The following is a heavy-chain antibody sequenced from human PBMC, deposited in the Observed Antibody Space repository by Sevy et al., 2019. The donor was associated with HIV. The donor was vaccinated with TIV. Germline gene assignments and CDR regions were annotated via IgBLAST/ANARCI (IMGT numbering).Heavy chain of an antibody. CDR1: GFTFSTYD. D-gene: IGHD2-8*01. CDR3: ARGGETTQEWLEELDYYYGMDV. CDR2: IRYDGSNK. V-gene: IGHV3-30*02. J-gene: IGHJ6*02. Sequence: GGSLRLSCAASGFTFSTYDMHWVRQAPGKGLEWVAYIRYDGSNKYYGDSVRGRFTISRDNSKSTLYVQLNSLRAEDTAVYYGARGGETTQEWLEELDYYYGMDVWGQGTVVTVSS.